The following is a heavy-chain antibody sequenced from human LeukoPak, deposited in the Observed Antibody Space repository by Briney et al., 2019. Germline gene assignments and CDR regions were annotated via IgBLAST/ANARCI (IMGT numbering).Heavy chain of an antibody. J-gene: IGHJ4*02. CDR3: ARGGGLAGTGSFDY. CDR1: GFTFSSYG. V-gene: IGHV3-33*01. D-gene: IGHD6-13*01. Sequence: GRSLRLSCAASGFTFSSYGMNWVGQAPGKGLEWVAVIWYDGSNKYYADSVKGRFTISRDNSKNTLYLQMNSLRAEDTAVYYCARGGGLAGTGSFDYWGQGTLVTVSS. CDR2: IWYDGSNK.